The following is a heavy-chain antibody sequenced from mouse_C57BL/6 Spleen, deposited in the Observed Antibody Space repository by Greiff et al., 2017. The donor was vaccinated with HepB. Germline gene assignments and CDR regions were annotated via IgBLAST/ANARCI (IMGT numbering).Heavy chain of an antibody. D-gene: IGHD1-1*01. V-gene: IGHV5-17*01. Sequence: EVMLVESGGGLVKPGGSLKLSCAASGFTFSDYGMHWVRQAPEKGLEWVAYISSGSSTIYYADTVKGRFTISRDNAKNTLFLQMTSLRSEDTAMYYGARPGSYYYGSSHWYFDVWGTGTTVTVSS. CDR2: ISSGSSTI. J-gene: IGHJ1*03. CDR3: ARPGSYYYGSSHWYFDV. CDR1: GFTFSDYG.